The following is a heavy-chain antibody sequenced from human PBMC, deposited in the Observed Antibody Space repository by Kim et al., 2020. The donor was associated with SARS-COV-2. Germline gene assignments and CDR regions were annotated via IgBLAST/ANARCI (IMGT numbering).Heavy chain of an antibody. V-gene: IGHV3-23*01. CDR3: AKGLF. J-gene: IGHJ4*02. Sequence: SGRGGSTYYADSVKGRFTISRDKSKNTLYQQMNSLRAEDTAVDYCAKGLFWGQGTLVTVSS. CDR2: SGRGGST.